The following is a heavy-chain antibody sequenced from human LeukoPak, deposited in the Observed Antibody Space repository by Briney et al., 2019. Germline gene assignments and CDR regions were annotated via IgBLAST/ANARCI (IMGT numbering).Heavy chain of an antibody. D-gene: IGHD1/OR15-1a*01. CDR2: INGDGSSS. CDR1: GFTLSYYW. Sequence: GGSLRLSCAASGFTLSYYWMHWVRQGPGKGLVWVSTINGDGSSSNYADSDKGRFTISRDNAKNTLYLEMNSLRVEDTAVYYCARDPRNKGFDPWGQGTLVTVSS. V-gene: IGHV3-74*01. J-gene: IGHJ5*02. CDR3: ARDPRNKGFDP.